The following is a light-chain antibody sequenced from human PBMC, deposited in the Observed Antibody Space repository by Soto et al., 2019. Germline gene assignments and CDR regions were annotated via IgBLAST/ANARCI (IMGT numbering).Light chain of an antibody. V-gene: IGLV1-44*01. CDR1: SSNIGSNT. Sequence: SVLTKPPSASGTPGQRVTISCSGSSSNIGSNTVNWYQQLPGTAPKLLIYSNNQRPSGVPDRFSGSKSGTSASLAISGLQSEDEADYYCAAWDDSLNGSYVFGTGTKVTV. CDR3: AAWDDSLNGSYV. CDR2: SNN. J-gene: IGLJ1*01.